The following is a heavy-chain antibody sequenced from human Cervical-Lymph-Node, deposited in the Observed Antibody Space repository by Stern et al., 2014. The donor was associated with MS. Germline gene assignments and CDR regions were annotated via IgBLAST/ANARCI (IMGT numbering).Heavy chain of an antibody. CDR3: AITLLWFGESSPFDAFDI. Sequence: EVQLVESGGGLVQPGGSLRLSCAASGFTFSSYAMSWVRQAPGKGLEWVSAISGSGGSTYYADSVKGRFTISRDNSKNTLFLQMNSLRAEDTAIFYCAITLLWFGESSPFDAFDIWGQGTMVTVSS. J-gene: IGHJ3*02. CDR1: GFTFSSYA. V-gene: IGHV3-23*04. CDR2: ISGSGGST. D-gene: IGHD3-10*01.